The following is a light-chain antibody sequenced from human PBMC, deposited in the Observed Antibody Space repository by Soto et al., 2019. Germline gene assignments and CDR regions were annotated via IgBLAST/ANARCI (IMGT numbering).Light chain of an antibody. V-gene: IGLV2-8*01. J-gene: IGLJ1*01. CDR1: SSDVGGYNY. CDR2: EVN. CDR3: SSYAGSSNV. Sequence: QSVLTQPPSASGSPGQSVAISCTGTSSDVGGYNYVSWYQQHPGKAPKLMIYEVNKRPSGVPDRFSGSKSGNTASLTVSGLQAEHEADYHCSSYAGSSNVFGTGAKVTVL.